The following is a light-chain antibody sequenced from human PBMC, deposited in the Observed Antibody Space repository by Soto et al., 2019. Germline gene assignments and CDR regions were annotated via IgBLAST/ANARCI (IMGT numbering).Light chain of an antibody. V-gene: IGKV4-1*01. CDR2: WAS. J-gene: IGKJ4*01. Sequence: DIVMTQSPDSLAVSLGERATINCKSSQSVLYSSNNKNYLAWYQRKPGQPPNLLIYWASTRESGVPDRFSGSGSGTDFTLTISSLQAEDVAVYYCQQYYSVPLTFGGGTKVDI. CDR1: QSVLYSSNNKNY. CDR3: QQYYSVPLT.